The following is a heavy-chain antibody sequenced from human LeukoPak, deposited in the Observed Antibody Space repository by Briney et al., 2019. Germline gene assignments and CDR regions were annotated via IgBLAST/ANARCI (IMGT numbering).Heavy chain of an antibody. CDR1: GFTVSNNY. CDR2: IYVGDTT. CDR3: AREQRVGASRQAFDI. Sequence: GGSLRLSCAASGFTVSNNYMSWVCQAPGKGLEWVSVIYVGDTTYYADSVKGRFTISRDNSKNTLNLQVNSLRVEDTAVYYCAREQRVGASRQAFDIWGQGAMVTVTS. J-gene: IGHJ3*02. D-gene: IGHD1-26*01. V-gene: IGHV3-53*01.